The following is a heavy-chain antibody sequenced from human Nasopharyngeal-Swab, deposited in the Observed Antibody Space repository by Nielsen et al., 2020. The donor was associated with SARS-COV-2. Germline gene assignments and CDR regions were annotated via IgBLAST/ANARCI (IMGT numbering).Heavy chain of an antibody. D-gene: IGHD5-18*01. CDR1: GFTFGSYT. V-gene: IGHV3-48*04. CDR3: VRDGALIQLWLLPHALDI. J-gene: IGHJ3*02. Sequence: GESLKISYEASGFTFGSYTMNWVRQAPGKGLEWVSFISSSGSIAYYADSVKGRFTISRDNANNSLYLQMNSLRADDTAVYYCVRDGALIQLWLLPHALDIWGQGTLVTVSS. CDR2: ISSSGSIA.